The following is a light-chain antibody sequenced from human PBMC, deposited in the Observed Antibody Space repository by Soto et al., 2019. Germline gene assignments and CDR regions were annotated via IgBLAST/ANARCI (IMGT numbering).Light chain of an antibody. CDR1: QSVSNSF. V-gene: IGKV3D-20*02. Sequence: EVVLTQSPGTLSLSPGERASLSCRASQSVSNSFLAWYQQKAGQSPRLLIYAASARATGLPARFSGSGSGTDFTLTISSLEPEDFATYFCQQSGNWPHLGQGTRLEIK. CDR3: QQSGNWPH. CDR2: AAS. J-gene: IGKJ5*01.